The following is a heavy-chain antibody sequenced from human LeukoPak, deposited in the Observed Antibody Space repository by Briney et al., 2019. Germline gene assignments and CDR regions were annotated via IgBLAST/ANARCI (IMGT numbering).Heavy chain of an antibody. CDR2: IYYSGST. Sequence: SETLSLTCTVSGGSISSSSYYWGWIRQPPGKGLEWIGSIYYSGSTYYNPSLKSRVTISVDTSKNQFSLKLSSVTAADTAVYYCATTGHPKGDFDYWGQGTLVTVSS. CDR3: ATTGHPKGDFDY. J-gene: IGHJ4*02. CDR1: GGSISSSSYY. D-gene: IGHD1-14*01. V-gene: IGHV4-39*01.